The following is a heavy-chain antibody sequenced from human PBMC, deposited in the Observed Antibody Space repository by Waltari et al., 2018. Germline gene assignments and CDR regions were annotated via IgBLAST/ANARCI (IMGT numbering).Heavy chain of an antibody. CDR2: ISGSGGTS. CDR1: GFTFSHFA. CDR3: AKDRGSGRIYFDS. D-gene: IGHD3-10*01. V-gene: IGHV3-23*01. Sequence: VQLLESGGDLIQPGGSLRLSCAASGFTFSHFAMTWVRQAPGKRLGWVSFISGSGGTSYYTDSVTGRFTISRDNSENTLYLHMNSLRAEDSAIYYCAKDRGSGRIYFDSWGRGTLVAVSS. J-gene: IGHJ4*02.